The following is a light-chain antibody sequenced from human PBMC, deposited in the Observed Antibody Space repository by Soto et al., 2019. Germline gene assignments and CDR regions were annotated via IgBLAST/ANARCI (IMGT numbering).Light chain of an antibody. CDR1: QSVSNS. Sequence: EIVLTQSPATLSLSPGERATLSCRASQSVSNSLAWYQQKPGQAPRLLIHDVSNRATGIPARFSGSGSGTDFTLTISSLETEDFAVYYCQQRSSWPLTFGGGTKVEIK. CDR2: DVS. V-gene: IGKV3-11*01. CDR3: QQRSSWPLT. J-gene: IGKJ4*01.